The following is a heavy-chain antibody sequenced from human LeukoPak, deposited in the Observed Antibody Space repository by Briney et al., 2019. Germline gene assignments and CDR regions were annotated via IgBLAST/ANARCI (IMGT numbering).Heavy chain of an antibody. D-gene: IGHD4-17*01. Sequence: SETLSLTCTVSGVSISSYYWSWIRQPPGKGLEWIGYIYYSGSTNYNPSLKSRVTISVDTSKNQFSLKLSSVTAADTAVYYCARLHRDYGDYTVWFDPWGQGTLVTVSS. J-gene: IGHJ5*02. CDR1: GVSISSYY. CDR3: ARLHRDYGDYTVWFDP. V-gene: IGHV4-59*08. CDR2: IYYSGST.